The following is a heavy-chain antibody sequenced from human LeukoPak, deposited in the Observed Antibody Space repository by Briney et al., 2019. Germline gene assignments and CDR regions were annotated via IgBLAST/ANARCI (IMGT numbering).Heavy chain of an antibody. CDR3: ARDSSSWMYLDY. Sequence: SETLSLTCTVSGGSVSLDYWSWIRQPPGKGLEWIGYIYYTGNTNYNPSPKSRVTISIDTAKNQFSLKLNSVTAADTAVYYCARDSSSWMYLDYWGQGSLVTVSS. CDR1: GGSVSLDY. J-gene: IGHJ4*02. V-gene: IGHV4-59*02. D-gene: IGHD6-13*01. CDR2: IYYTGNT.